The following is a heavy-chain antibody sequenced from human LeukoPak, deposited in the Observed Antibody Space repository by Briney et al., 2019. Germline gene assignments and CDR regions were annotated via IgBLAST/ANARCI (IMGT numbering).Heavy chain of an antibody. V-gene: IGHV3-53*01. D-gene: IGHD6-19*01. J-gene: IGHJ5*02. Sequence: GGSLRLSCAASGFTVSSNYMSWVRQAPGKGLEWVSVIYSGGSTYYADSVKGRFTISRDNSKNTLYLQMNSLRAEDTAVYNCVRDGYGSGLNGGRWFDPWGQGTLVTVSS. CDR2: IYSGGST. CDR3: VRDGYGSGLNGGRWFDP. CDR1: GFTVSSNY.